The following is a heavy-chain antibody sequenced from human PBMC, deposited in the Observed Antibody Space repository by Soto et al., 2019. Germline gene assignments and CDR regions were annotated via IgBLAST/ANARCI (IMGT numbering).Heavy chain of an antibody. J-gene: IGHJ4*02. V-gene: IGHV3-13*01. Sequence: GSLRLSCAASGFTFTSYDMHWVRQAPGKGLEWVSAIGTAGDTYYPGSVKGRFTISRENAKNSLYLQMNSLRAEDTAVYYCARALYSSSSRTTYFDYWGQGALVTVSS. CDR3: ARALYSSSSRTTYFDY. D-gene: IGHD6-6*01. CDR1: GFTFTSYD. CDR2: IGTAGDT.